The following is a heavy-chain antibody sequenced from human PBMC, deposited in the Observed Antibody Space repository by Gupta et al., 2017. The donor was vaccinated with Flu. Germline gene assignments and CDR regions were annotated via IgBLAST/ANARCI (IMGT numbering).Heavy chain of an antibody. D-gene: IGHD4-17*01. CDR3: AKEGYPDYGDRYWYFDL. CDR2: ISWNSGSI. V-gene: IGHV3-9*01. Sequence: VQLVASGGCLLQPGMSLRLSCAASGFTFDDSAMHWVRQAPGKGLEWVSGISWNSGSIGYADAVKGRFTISRDNAKNSLYLQMNSLRAEDTALDYCAKEGYPDYGDRYWYFDLGGRGTLVTVSS. J-gene: IGHJ2*01. CDR1: GFTFDDSA.